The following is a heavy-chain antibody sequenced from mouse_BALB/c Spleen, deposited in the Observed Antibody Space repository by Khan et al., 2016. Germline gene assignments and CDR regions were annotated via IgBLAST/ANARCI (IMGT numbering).Heavy chain of an antibody. CDR3: AKGEQSRYFYALDY. J-gene: IGHJ4*01. Sequence: QVQLKESGPGLVAPSQSLSITCTVLGFSLTDYGVHWIRQPPGKGLEWLGVIWGGGNTYYNSALKSRLSISTDNSKSQVFLKMNSLQTDDTATYYCAKGEQSRYFYALDYWGQGTSVTVSS. CDR2: IWGGGNT. CDR1: GFSLTDYG. V-gene: IGHV2-6-5*01.